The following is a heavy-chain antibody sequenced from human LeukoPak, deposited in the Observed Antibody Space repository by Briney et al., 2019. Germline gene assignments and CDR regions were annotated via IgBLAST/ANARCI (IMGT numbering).Heavy chain of an antibody. V-gene: IGHV4-4*07. CDR2: IHTSGST. Sequence: SETLSLTCTVSGGSIRSYYWNWIRQAAGEKLGWIGRIHTSGSTNYNPSLKSRLTVSVDTSKNQFSLKLTSVTAADTAVYYCAADGGSGWYHHWGQGTLVTVSS. CDR3: AADGGSGWYHH. CDR1: GGSIRSYY. J-gene: IGHJ5*02. D-gene: IGHD6-13*01.